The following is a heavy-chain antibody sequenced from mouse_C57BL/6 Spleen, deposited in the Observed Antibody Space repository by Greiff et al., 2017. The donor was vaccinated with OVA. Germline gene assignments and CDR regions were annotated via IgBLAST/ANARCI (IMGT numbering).Heavy chain of an antibody. Sequence: QVQLQQSGAELVRPGASVTLSCKASGYTFTDYEMHWVKQTPVHGLEWIGAIDPETGGTAYNQKFKGKAILTADKSSSTAYVELRSLTSEDSAVYYCTRSDYYGSSPRFDYWGQGTTLTVSS. D-gene: IGHD1-1*01. J-gene: IGHJ2*01. V-gene: IGHV1-15*01. CDR2: IDPETGGT. CDR3: TRSDYYGSSPRFDY. CDR1: GYTFTDYE.